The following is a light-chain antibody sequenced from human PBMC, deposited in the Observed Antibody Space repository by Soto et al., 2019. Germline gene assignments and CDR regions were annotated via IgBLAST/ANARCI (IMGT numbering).Light chain of an antibody. V-gene: IGKV3-20*01. J-gene: IGKJ1*01. CDR2: DVS. CDR1: HRVSTY. Sequence: ETVLTQSPATLSLSPGDRATLSCRASHRVSTYLAWYQQKPGQAPRLLIYDVSTRATAIPDRFSGSGSGTDFTLTISRLEPEDFAVYYCQEYGDARWTFGQGTKVDIK. CDR3: QEYGDARWT.